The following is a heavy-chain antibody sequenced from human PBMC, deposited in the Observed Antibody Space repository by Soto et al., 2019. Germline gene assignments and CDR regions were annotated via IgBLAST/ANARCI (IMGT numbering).Heavy chain of an antibody. D-gene: IGHD2-21*02. CDR2: IYYSGST. V-gene: IGHV4-61*01. Sequence: PSETLSLTCTVSGGSVSSGSYYWSWIRQPPGKGLEWIGYIYYSGSTNYNPSLKSRVTISVDTSKNQFSLKLSSVTAADTAVYYCATLYCGGDCHPDYWGQGTLVTVSS. CDR1: GGSVSSGSYY. J-gene: IGHJ4*02. CDR3: ATLYCGGDCHPDY.